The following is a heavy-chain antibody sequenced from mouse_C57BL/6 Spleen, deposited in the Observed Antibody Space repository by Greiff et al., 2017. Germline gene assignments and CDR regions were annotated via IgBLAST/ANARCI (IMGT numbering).Heavy chain of an antibody. V-gene: IGHV1-80*01. Sequence: QFQLQQSGAELVKPGASVKISCKASGYAFTSYWMHWVKQRPGQGLEWIGQIYPGVGDTNYNGKFKGKATMTADKSSSTAYMQLSSLTSEDAAVYFCARWGTGTSWFAYWGQGTLVTVSA. D-gene: IGHD4-1*01. CDR3: ARWGTGTSWFAY. CDR1: GYAFTSYW. J-gene: IGHJ3*01. CDR2: IYPGVGDT.